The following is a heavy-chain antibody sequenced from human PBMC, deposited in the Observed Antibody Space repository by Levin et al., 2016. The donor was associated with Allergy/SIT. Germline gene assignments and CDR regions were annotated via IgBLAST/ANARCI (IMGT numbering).Heavy chain of an antibody. V-gene: IGHV1-18*01. CDR1: GYIFTNYA. CDR3: ARDRAHCSGGSCYSYYFDF. D-gene: IGHD2-15*01. J-gene: IGHJ4*02. Sequence: ASVKVSCKASGYIFTNYAFSWVRQAPGLGLEWMGWISGYNGNTNYAQNLQGRVTMATDTSTSTAYMELRSLRSEDTAVYYCARDRAHCSGGSCYSYYFDFWGQGTLVTVSS. CDR2: ISGYNGNT.